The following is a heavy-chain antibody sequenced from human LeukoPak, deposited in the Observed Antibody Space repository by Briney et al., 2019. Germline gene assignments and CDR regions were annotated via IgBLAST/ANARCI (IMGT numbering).Heavy chain of an antibody. V-gene: IGHV3-11*01. CDR1: GFTFSDYY. D-gene: IGHD6-6*01. CDR2: ISSSGSTI. CDR3: ARAGGRIAAPLRDY. J-gene: IGHJ4*02. Sequence: TGGSLRLSCAASGFTFSDYYMSWIRQAPGKGLEWVSYISSSGSTIYYADSVKGRFTISRDNAKDSLYLQMNSLRAEDTAVYYCARAGGRIAAPLRDYWGQGTLVTVSS.